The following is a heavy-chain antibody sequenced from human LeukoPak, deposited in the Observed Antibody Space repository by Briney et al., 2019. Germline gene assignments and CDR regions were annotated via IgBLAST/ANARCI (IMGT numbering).Heavy chain of an antibody. Sequence: SETLSLTCTLSLCSICSYYWSCISEPPARGVECVVYIHYSGSTRYNASLKIRVTISVDTSKNKCSLILSSVTAADTAVYYCAREAYCSGCRGYFDLWGRGTLVTVSS. D-gene: IGHD5-18*01. CDR3: AREAYCSGCRGYFDL. V-gene: IGHV4-59*01. CDR2: IHYSGST. J-gene: IGHJ2*01. CDR1: LCSICSYY.